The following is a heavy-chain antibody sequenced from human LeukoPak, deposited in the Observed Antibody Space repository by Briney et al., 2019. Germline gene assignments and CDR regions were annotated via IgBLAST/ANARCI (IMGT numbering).Heavy chain of an antibody. CDR2: ISYDGSNK. J-gene: IGHJ1*01. V-gene: IGHV3-30*04. Sequence: GGSLRLSCAASGFTFSSYAMHWVRQAPGKGLEWVAVISYDGSNKYYADSVKGRFTISRDNSKNTLYLQMNSLRAEDTAVYYCARDRISEDGSSWLGYFQHWGQGTLVTVSS. CDR1: GFTFSSYA. D-gene: IGHD6-13*01. CDR3: ARDRISEDGSSWLGYFQH.